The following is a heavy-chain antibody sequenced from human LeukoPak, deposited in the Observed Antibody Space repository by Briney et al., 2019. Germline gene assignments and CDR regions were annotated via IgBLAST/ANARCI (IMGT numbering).Heavy chain of an antibody. J-gene: IGHJ4*02. Sequence: PGGSLRLFCAASGFTFSSYGMHWAREAPGKGLEWVAVLSYDGSNKYYADSVKGRFTISRDNYKNTLYLQMNSLRAEDTAVYYCAKDLRYCSGSRCYWPDGVFDYWGQGTLVTVSS. CDR1: GFTFSSYG. D-gene: IGHD2-15*01. CDR2: LSYDGSNK. V-gene: IGHV3-30*18. CDR3: AKDLRYCSGSRCYWPDGVFDY.